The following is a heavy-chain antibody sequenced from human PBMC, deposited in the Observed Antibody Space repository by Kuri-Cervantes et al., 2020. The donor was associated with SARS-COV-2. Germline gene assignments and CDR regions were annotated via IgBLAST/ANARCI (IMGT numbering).Heavy chain of an antibody. J-gene: IGHJ4*02. CDR3: AKEGTILPSMIVVAPSPDY. CDR2: ISYDGSNN. V-gene: IGHV3-30-3*01. Sequence: GGSLRLSCAASGFTFTSYAMHWVRQAPGKGLEWVAVISYDGSNNYYADSVKGRFTISRDNSKNTLYLQMNSLRAEDTAVYYCAKEGTILPSMIVVAPSPDYWGQGTLVTVSS. D-gene: IGHD3-22*01. CDR1: GFTFTSYA.